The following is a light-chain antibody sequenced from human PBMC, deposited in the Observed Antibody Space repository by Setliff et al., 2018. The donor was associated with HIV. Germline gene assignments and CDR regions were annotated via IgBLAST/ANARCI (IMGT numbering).Light chain of an antibody. CDR2: DVG. CDR1: SADVGGYDF. J-gene: IGLJ1*01. CDR3: SSYTSISTYV. V-gene: IGLV2-14*03. Sequence: SVLTQPASVSASPGQSITISCAGTSADVGGYDFVSWYQQHPGKAPKLIIYDVGDRPSGVSSRFSGSKSGDTASLTISGLQAEDEADYYCSSYTSISTYVFGTGTKVTV.